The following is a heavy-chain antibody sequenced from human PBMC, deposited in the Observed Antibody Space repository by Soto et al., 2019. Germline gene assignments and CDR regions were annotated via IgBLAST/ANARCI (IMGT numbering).Heavy chain of an antibody. CDR1: GFTFSRSW. J-gene: IGHJ3*02. CDR2: IKEDGSEK. Sequence: EVQLVESGGGLVQPGGSLRLSCSASGFTFSRSWMNWVRQAPGKGLEWVANIKEDGSEKAYVDSVKGRFTISRDSARNSLSLQMNSLRAEDTAVYSCAKLNDYARSLGIWGQGTMVTVSS. CDR3: AKLNDYARSLGI. V-gene: IGHV3-7*01. D-gene: IGHD4-17*01.